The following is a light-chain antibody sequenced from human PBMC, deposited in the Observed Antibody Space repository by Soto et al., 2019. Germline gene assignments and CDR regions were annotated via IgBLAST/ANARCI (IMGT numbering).Light chain of an antibody. CDR1: QTISSW. Sequence: QLTQSPSSLSASVGDRVTITCRASQTISSWLAWYQQKPGKAPKLLIYKASTLKSGVPSRFSGSGSGTEFTLTISSLQPDDSATYYCQQYNNYWTFGQGTKVDI. J-gene: IGKJ1*01. CDR3: QQYNNYWT. CDR2: KAS. V-gene: IGKV1-5*03.